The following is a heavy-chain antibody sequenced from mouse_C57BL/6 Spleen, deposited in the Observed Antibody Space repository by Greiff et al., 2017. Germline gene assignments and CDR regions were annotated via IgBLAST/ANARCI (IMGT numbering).Heavy chain of an antibody. Sequence: EVQLVESGGGLVKPGGSLKLSCAASGFTFSDYGMHWVRQAPEKGLEWVAYISSGISTIYYADTVKGRFTISRDNAKNTLFLQVTSLRSEDTAMYYCARGGSKRAYYFDYWGQGTTLTVSS. CDR1: GFTFSDYG. J-gene: IGHJ2*01. V-gene: IGHV5-17*01. D-gene: IGHD2-5*01. CDR3: ARGGSKRAYYFDY. CDR2: ISSGISTI.